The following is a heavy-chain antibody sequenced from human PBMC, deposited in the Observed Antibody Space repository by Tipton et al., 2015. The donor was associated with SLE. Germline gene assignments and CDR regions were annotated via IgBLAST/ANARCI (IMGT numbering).Heavy chain of an antibody. CDR2: VFYTGST. CDR3: ARSLKGAFDM. Sequence: TLSLTCTVSGGSISSYYWVWIRQPPGKGLEYVGDVFYTGSTTYNPSLRSRVTISVDTSKNQFSLKLTSVTAAATAVYYCARSLKGAFDMWGQGTMVTVSS. V-gene: IGHV4-59*01. J-gene: IGHJ3*02. CDR1: GGSISSYY.